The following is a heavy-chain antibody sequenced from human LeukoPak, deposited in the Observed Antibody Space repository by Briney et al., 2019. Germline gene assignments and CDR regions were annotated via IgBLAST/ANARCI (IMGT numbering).Heavy chain of an antibody. J-gene: IGHJ1*01. V-gene: IGHV4-34*01. CDR3: APGFRGSCQH. CDR1: GGSFSGYY. D-gene: IGHD3-16*01. Sequence: SETLSLTCAVYGGSFSGYYWSWIRQPPGKGLEWIGEINHSGSTNYNPSLKSRVTISVDTSKNQFSLKLSSITAEDTAVYSCAPGFRGSCQHWGQVPLGTVS. CDR2: INHSGST.